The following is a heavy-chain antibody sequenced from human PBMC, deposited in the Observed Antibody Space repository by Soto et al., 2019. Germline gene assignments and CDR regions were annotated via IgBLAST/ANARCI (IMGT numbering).Heavy chain of an antibody. Sequence: QVQLQESGPGLVKPSETLSLTCTVSGGSIINYYWSWIRQPPGKVLEWIGYIYYSGSTNYNPPLKSRVTISVDTSKNLFARRLNSVTAADTAVYYCARGRGQEHLVPGYWGQGTLVTVSS. CDR1: GGSIINYY. J-gene: IGHJ4*02. D-gene: IGHD6-13*01. CDR3: ARGRGQEHLVPGY. CDR2: IYYSGST. V-gene: IGHV4-59*01.